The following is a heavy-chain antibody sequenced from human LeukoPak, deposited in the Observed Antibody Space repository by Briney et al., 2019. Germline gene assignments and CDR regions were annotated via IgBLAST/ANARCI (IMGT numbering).Heavy chain of an antibody. Sequence: GGSLRLSCAASGFTFDDYGMSWVRQAPGKGLEWVSGINWNGGSTGYADSVKGRFTISRDNAKNSLYLQMNSLRAEDTALYYCARDPYSGGYGDYYYYYMDLWGQGTTVTISS. CDR2: INWNGGST. CDR3: ARDPYSGGYGDYYYYYMDL. D-gene: IGHD1-26*01. J-gene: IGHJ6*03. V-gene: IGHV3-20*04. CDR1: GFTFDDYG.